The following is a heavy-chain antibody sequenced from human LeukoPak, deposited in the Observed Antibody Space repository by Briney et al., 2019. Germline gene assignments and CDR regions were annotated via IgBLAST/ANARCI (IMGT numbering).Heavy chain of an antibody. D-gene: IGHD4-17*01. CDR2: INPNSGGT. CDR3: ATTLTTATLDY. J-gene: IGHJ4*02. V-gene: IGHV1-2*06. CDR1: GYTFTGYY. Sequence: ASVKVSCKASGYTFTGYYMHWVRQAPGQGLEWMGRINPNSGGTNYAQKFQGRVTMTRDTSISPAYMELSRLRSDDTAVYYCATTLTTATLDYWGQGTLVTVSS.